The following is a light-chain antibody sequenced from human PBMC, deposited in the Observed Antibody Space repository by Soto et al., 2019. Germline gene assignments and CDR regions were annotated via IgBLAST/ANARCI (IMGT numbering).Light chain of an antibody. J-gene: IGLJ2*01. CDR1: SSDVGGYNY. Sequence: QSALTQPRSVSGSPGQSVTISCTGTSSDVGGYNYVSWYQQHPGKAPKLMIYDVSKRPSGVPDRFSGSKSGNTASLTITRVEAGDEADYHCQVWDSSSDHRVVFGGGTKLTVL. CDR3: QVWDSSSDHRVV. V-gene: IGLV2-11*01. CDR2: DVS.